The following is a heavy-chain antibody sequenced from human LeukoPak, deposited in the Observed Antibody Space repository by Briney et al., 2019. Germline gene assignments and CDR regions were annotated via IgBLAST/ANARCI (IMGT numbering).Heavy chain of an antibody. J-gene: IGHJ4*02. CDR1: GYTFTSYG. D-gene: IGHD3-9*01. V-gene: IGHV1-18*04. CDR2: ISAYNGNT. Sequence: ASVKFSGRASGYTFTSYGISWVRQPPGQGLKWMGWISAYNGNTNYAQKLQGRVTMTTDTSTSTAYMELRSLRSDDTAVYYCARGRHFGLDILTGPLDYWGQGTLVTVSS. CDR3: ARGRHFGLDILTGPLDY.